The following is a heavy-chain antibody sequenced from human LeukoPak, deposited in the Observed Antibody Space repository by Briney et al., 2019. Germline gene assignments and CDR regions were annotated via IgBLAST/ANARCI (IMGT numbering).Heavy chain of an antibody. J-gene: IGHJ4*02. D-gene: IGHD3-22*01. CDR2: INHNGGNT. Sequence: GGSLRLSCAASGFTFSTYDMNWVRQAPGKGLEWVSTINHNGGNTYYADSVKGRFTISRDNAKNSLYLQMNSLRAEDTAVYYCARSYYYDSSGYLGYWGQGTLVTVSS. CDR1: GFTFSTYD. CDR3: ARSYYYDSSGYLGY. V-gene: IGHV3-21*01.